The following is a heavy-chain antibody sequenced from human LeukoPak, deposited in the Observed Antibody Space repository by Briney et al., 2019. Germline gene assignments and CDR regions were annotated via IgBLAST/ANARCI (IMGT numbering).Heavy chain of an antibody. V-gene: IGHV3-64D*06. CDR1: GFPFSTLG. CDR2: IGSDGDGT. J-gene: IGHJ4*01. Sequence: GGSLRLSCSASGFPFSTLGMHWVRQAPGKGLEHVSTIGSDGDGTYYADSVKDRFIISRDNSKNAVYLQMSSLRPEDTAVYYCVSPVFINFWGQGTLVTVSS. CDR3: VSPVFINF. D-gene: IGHD1-14*01.